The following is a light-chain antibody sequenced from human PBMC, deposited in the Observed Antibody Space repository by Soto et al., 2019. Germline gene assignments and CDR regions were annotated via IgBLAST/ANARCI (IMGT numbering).Light chain of an antibody. CDR2: DVT. Sequence: QSALTQPASVSGSPGQSITISCTGTDSDVGGYNYVSWYQQKPGNAPKILFHDVTHRPSGVSNRFSGSKSGNTASLTISGLRTDDEADYYCSSYADGRTVVFGGGTKLTVL. CDR3: SSYADGRTVV. CDR1: DSDVGGYNY. J-gene: IGLJ2*01. V-gene: IGLV2-14*01.